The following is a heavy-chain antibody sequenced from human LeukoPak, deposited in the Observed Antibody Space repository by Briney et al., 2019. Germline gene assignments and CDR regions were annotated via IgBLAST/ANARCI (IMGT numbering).Heavy chain of an antibody. V-gene: IGHV3-23*01. D-gene: IGHD5-18*01. CDR3: AKGEYSYGPDLYYYYGMDV. CDR1: GFTFSSYA. J-gene: IGHJ6*02. Sequence: GGSLRLSCAASGFTFSSYAMSWVRQAPGKGLEWVSAISGSGGSTYYADSVKGRFTISRDNSKNTLYLQMNSLRAEDTAVYYCAKGEYSYGPDLYYYYGMDVWGQGTTVTVSS. CDR2: ISGSGGST.